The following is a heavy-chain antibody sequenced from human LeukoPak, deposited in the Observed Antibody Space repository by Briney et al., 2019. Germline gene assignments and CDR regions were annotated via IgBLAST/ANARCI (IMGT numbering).Heavy chain of an antibody. J-gene: IGHJ4*02. D-gene: IGHD6-6*01. CDR2: INAGNGNT. V-gene: IGHV1-3*01. Sequence: GASVKVSCKASGYTFTSYAMHWVRQAPGQRLERMGWINAGNGNTKYSQKFQGRVTITRDTSASTAYMELSSLRSEDTAVYYCARGSIAARGYFDYWGQGTLVTVSS. CDR1: GYTFTSYA. CDR3: ARGSIAARGYFDY.